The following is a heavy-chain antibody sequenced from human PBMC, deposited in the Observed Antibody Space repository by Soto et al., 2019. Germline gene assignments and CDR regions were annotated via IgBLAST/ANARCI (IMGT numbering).Heavy chain of an antibody. V-gene: IGHV4-4*02. D-gene: IGHD3-9*01. J-gene: IGHJ4*02. CDR3: GRLEGLATISYYFDY. Sequence: TLSLTCAVSGGSISSSNWWSWVRQPPGKGLEWIGDIYYSGSTYYNPSLESRVTISVDKSKNQFSLKLMSLSAADTAVYYCGRLEGLATISYYFDYWGQGALVTVSS. CDR1: GGSISSSNW. CDR2: IYYSGST.